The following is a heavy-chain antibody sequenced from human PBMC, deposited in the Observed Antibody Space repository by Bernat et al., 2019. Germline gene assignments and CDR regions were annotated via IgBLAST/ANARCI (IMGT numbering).Heavy chain of an antibody. Sequence: QVQLVQSGAEVKKPGASVKVSCKASGYTFTSYGISCVRQAPGQGLVWMGWISAYNGNTNYAQKLQGRVTMTTDTSTSTAYMELRSLRSDDTAVYYCAILRGDDILTGYYLDYWGQGTLVTVSS. V-gene: IGHV1-18*01. CDR1: GYTFTSYG. CDR3: AILRGDDILTGYYLDY. D-gene: IGHD3-9*01. CDR2: ISAYNGNT. J-gene: IGHJ4*02.